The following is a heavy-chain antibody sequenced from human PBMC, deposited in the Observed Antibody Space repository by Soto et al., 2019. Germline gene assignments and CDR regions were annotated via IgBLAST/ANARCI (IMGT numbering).Heavy chain of an antibody. Sequence: GGSLSLSCADSGFTFNNYAMSWVRQAPGRGLEWVSGVSGSGGTTYYADSVKGRFTISRDKSKNTLSLQMNSLRDEDTAIYYCAKSTHTLLLTAFDYWGQGALVTVSS. D-gene: IGHD2-21*02. J-gene: IGHJ4*02. V-gene: IGHV3-23*01. CDR3: AKSTHTLLLTAFDY. CDR1: GFTFNNYA. CDR2: VSGSGGTT.